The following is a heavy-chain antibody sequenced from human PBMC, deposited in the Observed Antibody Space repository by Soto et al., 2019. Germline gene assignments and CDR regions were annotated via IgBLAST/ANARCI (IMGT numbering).Heavy chain of an antibody. CDR2: IWYDGSNK. CDR1: GFTFSSYG. V-gene: IGHV3-33*01. J-gene: IGHJ6*02. CDR3: ARDPGYYGSGSSSPVYYYYGMDV. Sequence: AGSLRLSCAASGFTFSSYGMHWVRQAPGKGLEWVAVIWYDGSNKYYADSVKGRFTISRDNSKNTLYLQMNSLRAEDTAVYYCARDPGYYGSGSSSPVYYYYGMDVWGQGTTVTVSS. D-gene: IGHD3-10*01.